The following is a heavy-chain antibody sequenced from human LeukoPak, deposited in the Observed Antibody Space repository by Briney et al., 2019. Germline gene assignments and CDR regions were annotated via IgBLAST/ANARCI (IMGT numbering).Heavy chain of an antibody. V-gene: IGHV1-2*02. Sequence: ASVKVSCKASGYTFTGYYLHWVRQAPGQGLEWMGWINPNSGGTNYAQKFQGRVTMTRDTSISTAYMELSRLRSDDTAVYYCARGFVGAAAGNWFDPWGQGTLVTVSS. CDR1: GYTFTGYY. D-gene: IGHD6-13*01. CDR2: INPNSGGT. J-gene: IGHJ5*02. CDR3: ARGFVGAAAGNWFDP.